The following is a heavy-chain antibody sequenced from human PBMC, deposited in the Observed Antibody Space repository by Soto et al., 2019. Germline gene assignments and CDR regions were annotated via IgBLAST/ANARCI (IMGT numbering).Heavy chain of an antibody. CDR1: GGTFSRHA. J-gene: IGHJ4*02. D-gene: IGHD3-22*01. CDR2: IIPIFGTA. V-gene: IGHV1-69*01. CDR3: AGGWGYDSNDYYSAY. Sequence: QVQLVQSGAEVRKPGSSVKVSCKASGGTFSRHAISWVRQAPGQGLEWMGGIIPIFGTANHAQKFQGRVTIIADESTSTVYMELSSLRSEDTAMYYCAGGWGYDSNDYYSAYCGQGTLVIVS.